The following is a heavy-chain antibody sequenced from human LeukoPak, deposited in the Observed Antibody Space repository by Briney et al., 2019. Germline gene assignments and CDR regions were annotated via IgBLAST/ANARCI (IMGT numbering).Heavy chain of an antibody. D-gene: IGHD1-26*01. CDR2: ISAYNGNT. J-gene: IGHJ6*02. Sequence: ASVKVSCKASGYTFTSYGISWVRQAPGQGLEWMGWISAYNGNTNHAQKLQGRVTMTTDTSTSTAYMELRSLRSDDTAVYYCASGRVGSGTKSRNYYYYGMDVWGQGTTVTVSS. V-gene: IGHV1-18*01. CDR1: GYTFTSYG. CDR3: ASGRVGSGTKSRNYYYYGMDV.